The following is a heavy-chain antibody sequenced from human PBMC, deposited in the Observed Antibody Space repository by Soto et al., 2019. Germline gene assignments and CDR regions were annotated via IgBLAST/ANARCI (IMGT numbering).Heavy chain of an antibody. Sequence: VGSLRLSCAASGFTFSSYGMHWVRQAPGKGLEWVAVISYDGSNKYYADSVKGRFTISRDNSKNTLYLQMNSLRAEDTAVYYCAKLGAAMAYGMDVWGQGTTVTVSS. CDR1: GFTFSSYG. CDR2: ISYDGSNK. CDR3: AKLGAAMAYGMDV. V-gene: IGHV3-30*18. D-gene: IGHD5-18*01. J-gene: IGHJ6*02.